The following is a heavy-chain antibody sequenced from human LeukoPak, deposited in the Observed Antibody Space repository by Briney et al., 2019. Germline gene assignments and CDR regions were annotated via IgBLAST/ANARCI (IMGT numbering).Heavy chain of an antibody. J-gene: IGHJ4*02. V-gene: IGHV3-53*05. Sequence: GGSLRLSCVASGFTVTSNYVTWVRQAPGKGLEWVSVIYTGGSPYYADSVKGRFTISRDNSKNTLYLQMSSLRAEDTAVYYCVKDTVAGTPTYYFDYWGQGTLVTVSS. D-gene: IGHD6-19*01. CDR1: GFTVTSNY. CDR2: IYTGGSP. CDR3: VKDTVAGTPTYYFDY.